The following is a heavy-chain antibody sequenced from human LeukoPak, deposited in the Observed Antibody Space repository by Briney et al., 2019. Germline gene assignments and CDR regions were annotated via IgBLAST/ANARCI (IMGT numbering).Heavy chain of an antibody. CDR2: IYYSGST. Sequence: SETLSLTCTVSGGSISSYYWSWIRQPPGKGLEWIGYIYYSGSTNYSPSLKSRVTISVDTSKNQFSLKLSSVTAADTAVYYCARDNSIADRGWWFDPWGQGTLVTVSS. CDR3: ARDNSIADRGWWFDP. D-gene: IGHD4-23*01. J-gene: IGHJ5*02. CDR1: GGSISSYY. V-gene: IGHV4-59*01.